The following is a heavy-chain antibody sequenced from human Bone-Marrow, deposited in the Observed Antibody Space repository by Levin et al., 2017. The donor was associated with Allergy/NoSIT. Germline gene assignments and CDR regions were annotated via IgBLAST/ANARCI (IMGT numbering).Heavy chain of an antibody. V-gene: IGHV3-74*01. CDR3: ARDGGTVAAHDWYFEL. D-gene: IGHD4-23*01. J-gene: IGHJ2*01. Sequence: GESLKISCAASEFSFNNYWMNWVRQAPGKGLVWVSRIKTDGRATTYADSVKGRFTISRDNAKNTLYLQMNSLRVEDTAVYYCARDGGTVAAHDWYFELWGRGTLVTVSS. CDR2: IKTDGRAT. CDR1: EFSFNNYW.